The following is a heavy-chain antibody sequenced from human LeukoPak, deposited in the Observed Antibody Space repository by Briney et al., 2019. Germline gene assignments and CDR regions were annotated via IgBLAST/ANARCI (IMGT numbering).Heavy chain of an antibody. D-gene: IGHD3-22*01. CDR3: ASHDSNGPGGY. J-gene: IGHJ4*02. CDR2: VYSGDSDT. V-gene: IGHV5-51*01. CDR1: GYIFGNYW. Sequence: ESLKISCKASGYIFGNYWIAWVRQMPGQGLEWMGIVYSGDSDTRYSPSFQGQVSISVDRSINTVYLHLSSLKASDTAMYYCASHDSNGPGGYWGQGTLVTVSS.